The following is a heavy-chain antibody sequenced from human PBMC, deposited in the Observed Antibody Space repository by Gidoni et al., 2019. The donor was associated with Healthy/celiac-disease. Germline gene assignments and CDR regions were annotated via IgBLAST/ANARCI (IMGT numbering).Heavy chain of an antibody. J-gene: IGHJ4*02. Sequence: QVQLVQSGAEVKKPGPSVKVSCKASGCTFSRDARSWVRPAPGHGLGWMGGSIPNCSTANYEQKFQGRVTITAEDTTSTAYMELSSLRSEDTAVYYGARGRTYDSSGYEPYYFDYWGQGTLVTVSS. CDR3: ARGRTYDSSGYEPYYFDY. CDR1: GCTFSRDA. CDR2: SIPNCSTA. V-gene: IGHV1-69*01. D-gene: IGHD3-22*01.